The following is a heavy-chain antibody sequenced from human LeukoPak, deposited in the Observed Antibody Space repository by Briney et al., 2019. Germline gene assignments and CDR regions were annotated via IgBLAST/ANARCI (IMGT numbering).Heavy chain of an antibody. J-gene: IGHJ4*02. D-gene: IGHD6-13*01. CDR1: GYTFTGYY. Sequence: ASVKVSCKASGYTFTGYYMHWVRQAAGQGLEWMGRINPNSSGTKYAKKFQGSVTTTKDTTISTAYMEMSRMRSDDTAVYYCARDRSSSSWYSDFDYWGQGTLVTVSS. V-gene: IGHV1-2*06. CDR3: ARDRSSSSWYSDFDY. CDR2: INPNSSGT.